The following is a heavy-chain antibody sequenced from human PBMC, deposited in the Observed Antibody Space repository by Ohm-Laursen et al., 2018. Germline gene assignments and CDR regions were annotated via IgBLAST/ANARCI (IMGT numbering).Heavy chain of an antibody. CDR3: AKRTSIAVAGTLGC. J-gene: IGHJ4*02. CDR2: IYHSGST. V-gene: IGHV4-59*08. CDR1: GGSFSNYY. Sequence: SETLSLTCTISGGSFSNYYWSWIRQPPGKGLEWIGYIYHSGSTNYSPSLKSRVTISVSTSKNQFSLKLSSVTAADTAVYYCAKRTSIAVAGTLGCWGQGTLVTVSS. D-gene: IGHD6-19*01.